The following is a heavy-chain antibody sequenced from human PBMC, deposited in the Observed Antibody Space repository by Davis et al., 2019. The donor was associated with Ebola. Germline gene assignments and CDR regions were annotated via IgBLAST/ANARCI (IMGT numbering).Heavy chain of an antibody. CDR2: ISGSGGTT. D-gene: IGHD2-15*01. J-gene: IGHJ4*02. CDR1: GFTFSSHA. Sequence: GESLKISCAASGFTFSSHAMTWFRQAPGQGLAWVSSISGSGGTTSYADSVKGRFTISRDNSKNTVYLQMNSLSAEDTAVYYCVKGIGGWSDGMDYWGQGTLVTVSS. V-gene: IGHV3-23*01. CDR3: VKGIGGWSDGMDY.